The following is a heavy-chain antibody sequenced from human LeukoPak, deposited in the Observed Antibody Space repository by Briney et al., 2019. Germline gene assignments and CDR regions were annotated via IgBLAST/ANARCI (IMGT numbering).Heavy chain of an antibody. CDR3: VRDHDWAFDY. CDR2: ISGGGVTT. Sequence: GGSLRLFCVGSGFTSIAYALTWARQAPGKGLEWVSGISGGGVTTYYADSVKGRFTISRDNSKNTLYLQMNSLRAEDTAIYYCVRDHDWAFDYWGQGILVTVSS. D-gene: IGHD2-21*01. V-gene: IGHV3-23*01. J-gene: IGHJ4*02. CDR1: GFTSIAYA.